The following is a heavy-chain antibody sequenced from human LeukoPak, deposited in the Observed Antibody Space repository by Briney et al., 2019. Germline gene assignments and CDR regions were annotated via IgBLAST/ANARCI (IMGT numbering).Heavy chain of an antibody. Sequence: QPGGSLRLSCEASGFTFSSYAMSWVRQAPGKGLEWVSAISGSGGSTYYADSVKGRFTISRDNSKNTLYLQMNSLRAEDTAVYYCAKDVLRFLEWLSRFDYWGQGTLVTVSS. D-gene: IGHD3-3*01. V-gene: IGHV3-23*01. J-gene: IGHJ4*02. CDR2: ISGSGGST. CDR3: AKDVLRFLEWLSRFDY. CDR1: GFTFSSYA.